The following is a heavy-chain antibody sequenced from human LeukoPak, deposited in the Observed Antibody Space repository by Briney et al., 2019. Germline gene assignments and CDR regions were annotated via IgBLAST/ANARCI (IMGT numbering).Heavy chain of an antibody. J-gene: IGHJ3*01. Sequence: GGSLRLSCAASGFTFSSYSMNWVRQAPGKGLEWVSYISSSSSTIYYADSVKGQFTISRDNAKNSLYLQMNSLRAEDTAVYYCARDGGYCSSTNCYLGVWGQGTMVTISS. D-gene: IGHD2-2*01. CDR3: ARDGGYCSSTNCYLGV. V-gene: IGHV3-48*01. CDR1: GFTFSSYS. CDR2: ISSSSSTI.